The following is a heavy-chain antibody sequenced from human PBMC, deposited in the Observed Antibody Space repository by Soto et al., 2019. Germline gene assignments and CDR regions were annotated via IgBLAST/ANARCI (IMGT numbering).Heavy chain of an antibody. CDR2: IYWDDDN. CDR3: AVLIEFRSSSFFDY. Sequence: ESGPTLVNPTQTLTLTCTFSGFSLSTSGVGVGWIRQPPGKALEWLALIYWDDDNRYSPSLQSRLTITKDTSKNQVVLTMTNMDPVDKATYYCAVLIEFRSSSFFDYWGQGPLATASS. CDR1: GFSLSTSGVG. D-gene: IGHD6-6*01. V-gene: IGHV2-5*02. J-gene: IGHJ4*02.